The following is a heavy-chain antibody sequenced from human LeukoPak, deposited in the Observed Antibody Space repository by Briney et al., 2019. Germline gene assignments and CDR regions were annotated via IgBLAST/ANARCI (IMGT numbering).Heavy chain of an antibody. Sequence: GASVKVSCKASGGTFSSYAISWVRQAPGQGLEWMGGIIPIFGTANYAQKFQGRVTITADESTSTAYMELSSLRSEDTAVYYCASSEFNYDFWSGYSPFDYWGQGTLVTVSS. D-gene: IGHD3-3*01. V-gene: IGHV1-69*13. CDR1: GGTFSSYA. J-gene: IGHJ4*02. CDR3: ASSEFNYDFWSGYSPFDY. CDR2: IIPIFGTA.